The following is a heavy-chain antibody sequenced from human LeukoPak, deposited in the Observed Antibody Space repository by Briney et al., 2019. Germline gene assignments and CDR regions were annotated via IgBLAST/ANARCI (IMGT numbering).Heavy chain of an antibody. Sequence: XGIIXPGDSDTRYSPSFDGQVTISADKSISTAYLQWSSLKASDTAMYYCARQGTYSGYDYYYYGMDVWGQGTTVTVSS. D-gene: IGHD5-12*01. V-gene: IGHV5-51*01. CDR3: ARQGTYSGYDYYYYGMDV. CDR2: IXPGDSDT. J-gene: IGHJ6*02.